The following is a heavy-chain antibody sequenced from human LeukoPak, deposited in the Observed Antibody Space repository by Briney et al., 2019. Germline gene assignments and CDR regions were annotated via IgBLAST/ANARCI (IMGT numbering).Heavy chain of an antibody. CDR1: GFTFSSYA. Sequence: GGSLRLSCAASGFTFSSYAMHWVRQAPGKGLVWVAVISYDGSNKYYADSVKGRFTISRDNSKNTLYLQMNSLRAEDTAVYYCARGLYERASGGYYYGMDVWGQGTTVTVSS. J-gene: IGHJ6*02. CDR2: ISYDGSNK. V-gene: IGHV3-30-3*01. CDR3: ARGLYERASGGYYYGMDV. D-gene: IGHD2/OR15-2a*01.